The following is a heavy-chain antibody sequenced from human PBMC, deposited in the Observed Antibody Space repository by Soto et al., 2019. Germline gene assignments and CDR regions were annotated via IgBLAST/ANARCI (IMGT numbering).Heavy chain of an antibody. CDR1: GGSISSGGYY. CDR2: IYYSGST. V-gene: IGHV4-31*03. D-gene: IGHD5-18*01. J-gene: IGHJ6*02. CDR3: ARDQHPDTAMVTGKSYYYYGMDV. Sequence: SETLSLTCTVSGGSISSGGYYWSWIRQHPGKGLEWIGYIYYSGSTYYNPSLKSRVTISVDTSKNQFSLKLSSVTAADTAVYYCARDQHPDTAMVTGKSYYYYGMDVWGQGTTVTVSS.